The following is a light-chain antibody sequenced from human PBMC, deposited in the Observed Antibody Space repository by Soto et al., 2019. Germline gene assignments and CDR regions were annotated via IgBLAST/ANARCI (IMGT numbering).Light chain of an antibody. CDR2: DAS. CDR3: QQYNSYSWT. Sequence: DIQMTQSPSSVSASIGDRVTITCRASQSISNHLNWYQQKPGKAPKLLIYDASSLESGVPSRFSGSGSGTEFTLTISSLQPDDFATYYCQQYNSYSWTFGQGTKVDIK. J-gene: IGKJ1*01. V-gene: IGKV1-5*01. CDR1: QSISNH.